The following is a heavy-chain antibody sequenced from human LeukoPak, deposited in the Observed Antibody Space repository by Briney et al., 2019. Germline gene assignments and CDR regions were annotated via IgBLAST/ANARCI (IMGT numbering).Heavy chain of an antibody. V-gene: IGHV3-7*01. CDR1: GFTFSSYW. D-gene: IGHD3-10*01. Sequence: PGGSLRLSCAASGFTFSSYWISWVRQAPGKGLEWVANIKQDGSEKYYVDSVKGRFTIPRDNAKNSLYLQMNSLRAEDTAVYYCARDMAMRRYYYMDVWGKGTTVTVSS. J-gene: IGHJ6*03. CDR3: ARDMAMRRYYYMDV. CDR2: IKQDGSEK.